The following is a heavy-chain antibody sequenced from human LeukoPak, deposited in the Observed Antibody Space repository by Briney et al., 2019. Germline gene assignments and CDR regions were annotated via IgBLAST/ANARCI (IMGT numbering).Heavy chain of an antibody. CDR3: ARIIWSGYCSGGSCAIDY. CDR2: INPSGGST. J-gene: IGHJ4*02. V-gene: IGHV1-46*01. D-gene: IGHD2-15*01. Sequence: GASVKVSCKASGYTFTKNHIHWVRQAPGQGLEWMAIINPSGGSTSYAQSFKGRVTLTRDTSISTAYMELSRLRSDDTAVYYCARIIWSGYCSGGSCAIDYWGQGTLVTVSS. CDR1: GYTFTKNH.